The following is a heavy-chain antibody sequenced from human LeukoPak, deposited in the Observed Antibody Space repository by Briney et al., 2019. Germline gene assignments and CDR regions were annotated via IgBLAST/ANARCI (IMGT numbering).Heavy chain of an antibody. J-gene: IGHJ4*02. CDR3: ARVYGDRDGY. V-gene: IGHV3-21*01. D-gene: IGHD4-17*01. CDR2: ISSSSSYI. Sequence: GGSLRLSCAASGLTFSSYSMNWVRQAPGKGLEWVSSISSSSSYIYYADSVKGRFTISRDNAKNSLYLRMNSLRAEDTAVYYCARVYGDRDGYWGQGTLVTVSS. CDR1: GLTFSSYS.